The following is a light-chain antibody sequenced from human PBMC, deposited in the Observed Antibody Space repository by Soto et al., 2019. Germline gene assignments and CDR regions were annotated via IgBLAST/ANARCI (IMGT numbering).Light chain of an antibody. Sequence: DIQMTQSPSTLSASVGDIVTITCQASQDISNYLNWYQQKPGKAHKFLIYDASNLETGVPSRFSGGGSGTDFTFTISSLQPDDVATYYCQQYNDLPRTFGQGKRLEIK. CDR3: QQYNDLPRT. J-gene: IGKJ5*01. CDR1: QDISNY. CDR2: DAS. V-gene: IGKV1-33*01.